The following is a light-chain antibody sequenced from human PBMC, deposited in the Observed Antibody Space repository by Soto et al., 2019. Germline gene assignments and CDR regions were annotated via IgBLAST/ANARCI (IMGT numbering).Light chain of an antibody. J-gene: IGKJ4*01. CDR1: QSISRN. V-gene: IGKV3-11*01. CDR2: DVS. CDR3: QQRTNWPPLT. Sequence: EIVLTQSPATLSLSPGERATLFCRASQSISRNLAWYQQRPGQAPRLLIYDVSKRATGIPARFSGSGSGTDFTLTISSLEAEDFAVYYCQQRTNWPPLTFGGGTKVEIK.